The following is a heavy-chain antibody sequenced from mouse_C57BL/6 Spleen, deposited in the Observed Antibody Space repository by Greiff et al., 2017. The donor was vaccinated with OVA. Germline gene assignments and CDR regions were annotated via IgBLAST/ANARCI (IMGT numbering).Heavy chain of an antibody. D-gene: IGHD1-1*01. Sequence: EVQVVESGEGLVKPGGSLKLSCAASGFTFSSYAMSWVRQTPEKRLEWVAYISSGGDYIYYADTVKGRFTISRDNARNTLYLQMSSLKSEDTAMYYCTRDRAYYGSLYYFDYWGQGTTLTVSS. CDR1: GFTFSSYA. CDR2: ISSGGDYI. V-gene: IGHV5-9-1*02. J-gene: IGHJ2*01. CDR3: TRDRAYYGSLYYFDY.